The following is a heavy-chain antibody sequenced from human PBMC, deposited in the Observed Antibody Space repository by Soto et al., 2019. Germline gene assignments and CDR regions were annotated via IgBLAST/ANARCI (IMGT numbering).Heavy chain of an antibody. J-gene: IGHJ5*02. CDR2: ISGSGGST. CDR3: AALGVVTVNWFDP. D-gene: IGHD3-16*02. V-gene: IGHV3-23*01. Sequence: PGWSLRLSCASSVFTFISYAMSWVRQAPGKGLEWVSAISGSGGSTYYADSVKGRFTISRDNSKNTLYLQMNSLRAEDTAVYYCAALGVVTVNWFDPWGQGTLVTVSS. CDR1: VFTFISYA.